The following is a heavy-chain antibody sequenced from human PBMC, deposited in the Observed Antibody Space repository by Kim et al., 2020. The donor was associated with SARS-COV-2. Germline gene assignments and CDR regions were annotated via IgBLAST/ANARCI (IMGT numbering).Heavy chain of an antibody. J-gene: IGHJ4*02. Sequence: SETLSLTCTVSGGSISSSSYYWGWIRQPPGKGLEWIGSIYYSGSTYYNPSLKSRVTISVDTSKNQFSLKLSSVTAADTAVYYCASESGVVGATGGSYWGQGTLVTVSS. CDR3: ASESGVVGATGGSY. V-gene: IGHV4-39*07. CDR2: IYYSGST. D-gene: IGHD1-26*01. CDR1: GGSISSSSYY.